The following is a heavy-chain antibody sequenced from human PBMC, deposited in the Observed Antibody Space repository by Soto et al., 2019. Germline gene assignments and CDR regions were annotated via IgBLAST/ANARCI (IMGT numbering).Heavy chain of an antibody. J-gene: IGHJ5*02. V-gene: IGHV3-21*01. CDR1: GFTFSSYS. CDR3: ARPKKTSSSWRDNWFDP. D-gene: IGHD6-13*01. Sequence: PGGSLRLSCAASGFTFSSYSMNWVRQAPGKGLEWVSSISSSSSYIYYADSVKGRFTISRDNAKNSLYLQMNSLRAEDTAVYYCARPKKTSSSWRDNWFDPWGQGTLVTVSS. CDR2: ISSSSSYI.